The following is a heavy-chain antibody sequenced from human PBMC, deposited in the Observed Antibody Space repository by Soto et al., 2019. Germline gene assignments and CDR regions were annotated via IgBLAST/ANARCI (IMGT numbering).Heavy chain of an antibody. V-gene: IGHV4-4*02. Sequence: SETLSLTCAVSGGSFTSNNWWTWVRQPPGQGLEWIGEIYRTGSTNYNPSLKSRVTISLDKSENQFSLKVTSLTAADTAVYYCESRDPGTTVDYWGQGTLVTVSS. CDR2: IYRTGST. CDR3: ESRDPGTTVDY. J-gene: IGHJ4*02. D-gene: IGHD1-7*01. CDR1: GGSFTSNNW.